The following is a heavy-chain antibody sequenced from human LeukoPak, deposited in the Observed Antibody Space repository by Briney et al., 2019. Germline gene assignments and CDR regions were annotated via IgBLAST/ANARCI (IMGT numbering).Heavy chain of an antibody. CDR1: GGPISSYY. Sequence: SETLSLTCTVSGGPISSYYWSWIRQPAGKGLEWIGRIYTSGSTNYNPSLKSRVTMSVDTSKNQFSLKLSSVTAADTAVYYCAREPPWSSRSRSWAFDIWGQGTMVTVSS. CDR2: IYTSGST. V-gene: IGHV4-4*07. CDR3: AREPPWSSRSRSWAFDI. D-gene: IGHD3-10*01. J-gene: IGHJ3*02.